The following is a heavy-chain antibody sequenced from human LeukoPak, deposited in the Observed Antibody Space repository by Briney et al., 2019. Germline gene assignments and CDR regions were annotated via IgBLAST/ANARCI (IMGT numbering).Heavy chain of an antibody. CDR1: GFTLSSYA. D-gene: IGHD4-17*01. CDR3: ARVGDNDAFDI. Sequence: GGSLRLFCAASGFTLSSYAIHWVPEAPGKGLEYVSAISRRGGHTYYANSVEGRFTISRDNSKNTLYLQMGSLRAEDMAVYYCARVGDNDAFDIWGQGTMVTVSS. CDR2: ISRRGGHT. J-gene: IGHJ3*02. V-gene: IGHV3-64*01.